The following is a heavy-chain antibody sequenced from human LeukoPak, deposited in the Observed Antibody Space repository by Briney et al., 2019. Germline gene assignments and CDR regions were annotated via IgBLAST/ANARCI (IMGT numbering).Heavy chain of an antibody. J-gene: IGHJ4*02. CDR3: ARWRHY. Sequence: PGGPLRLSCAAPGFTASANYMNWARQAPGKGLEWVSVIYTGGSTYYAHSVKGRFPISRDDSKNTLYLQMNSLRPEETAVYYCARWRHYWGQGTLVTVSS. V-gene: IGHV3-53*01. CDR2: IYTGGST. CDR1: GFTASANY. D-gene: IGHD3-3*01.